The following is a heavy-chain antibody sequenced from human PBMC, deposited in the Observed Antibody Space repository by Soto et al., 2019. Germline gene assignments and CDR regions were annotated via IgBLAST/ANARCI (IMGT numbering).Heavy chain of an antibody. J-gene: IGHJ3*02. V-gene: IGHV3-23*01. CDR1: GFTFNIYA. Sequence: PGGSLRFSCAASGFTFNIYAMSWIRQSPGKGLEWVSTIGSGDDDTYYADSVKGRFTISRDNSKNTLFLQMTSLRAEDTAIYYCAKDRQDHNSVWDPFDIWGQGXMVTV. CDR2: IGSGDDDT. D-gene: IGHD1-20*01. CDR3: AKDRQDHNSVWDPFDI.